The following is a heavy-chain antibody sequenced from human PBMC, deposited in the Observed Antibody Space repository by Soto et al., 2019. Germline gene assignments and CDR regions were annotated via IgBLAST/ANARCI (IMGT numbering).Heavy chain of an antibody. CDR3: ARDQKITVTSSYHYRDV. CDR1: GYTFNSYG. V-gene: IGHV1-18*01. Sequence: ASVKVSCKASGYTFNSYGISWVRQAPGQGLEWMGWISAYKANSNYAQKFQGRVTMTTDTSTSTAYLELRSLRSDDTAVYYCARDQKITVTSSYHYRDVGGKGTRVTVSS. D-gene: IGHD4-4*01. CDR2: ISAYKANS. J-gene: IGHJ6*03.